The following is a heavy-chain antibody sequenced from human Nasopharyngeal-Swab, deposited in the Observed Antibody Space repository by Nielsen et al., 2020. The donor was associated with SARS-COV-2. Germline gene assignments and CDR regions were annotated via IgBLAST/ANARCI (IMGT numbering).Heavy chain of an antibody. V-gene: IGHV3-72*01. J-gene: IGHJ4*02. Sequence: GGSLRLSCAASGFIFSDHYMDWVRQAPGKGLEWVGRTRNKANGYTTDYAASVKGRFTISRDDSKNSLYLQMNSLKTEDRAVYYCASENSGWYLSFWGQGTLVTVSS. D-gene: IGHD6-19*01. CDR1: GFIFSDHY. CDR2: TRNKANGYTT. CDR3: ASENSGWYLSF.